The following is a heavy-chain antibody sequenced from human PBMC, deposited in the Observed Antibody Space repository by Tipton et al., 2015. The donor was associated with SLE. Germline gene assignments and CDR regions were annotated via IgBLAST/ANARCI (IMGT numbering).Heavy chain of an antibody. D-gene: IGHD2-15*01. Sequence: TLSLTCTVSGDSMYSGTYYWSWMRQPAGRGLECIGRIYINGGTDYNPSLKSRVSLSIDTSKNQFSLKLTSMTAADTAVYYCARSELLAAKLDYWGQGTLVTVSS. J-gene: IGHJ4*02. CDR1: GDSMYSGTYY. CDR3: ARSELLAAKLDY. V-gene: IGHV4-61*02. CDR2: IYINGGT.